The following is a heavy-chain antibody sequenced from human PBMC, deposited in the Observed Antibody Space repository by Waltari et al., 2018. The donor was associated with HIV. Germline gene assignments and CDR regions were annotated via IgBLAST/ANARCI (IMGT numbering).Heavy chain of an antibody. CDR1: GGSTSSSSYY. CDR2: RYYSGST. D-gene: IGHD3-22*01. Sequence: QLQLQESGPGLVKPSATLSLTCNVSGGSTSSSSYYCGWSRQAPRNRLEWRGSRYYSGSTSYNPALKSRVTISVDTSKNQFSLKLSSVTAADTAVYYCARLPNYNDSSGYPRRAFDIWGQGTMVTVSS. V-gene: IGHV4-39*01. CDR3: ARLPNYNDSSGYPRRAFDI. J-gene: IGHJ3*02.